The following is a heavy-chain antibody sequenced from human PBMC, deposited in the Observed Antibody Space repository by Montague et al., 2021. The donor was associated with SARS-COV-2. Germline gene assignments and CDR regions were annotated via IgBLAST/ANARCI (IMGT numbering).Heavy chain of an antibody. CDR3: ARKVGDFWTGFYVDF. D-gene: IGHD3/OR15-3a*01. J-gene: IGHJ4*02. CDR1: GDSISSANYQ. Sequence: SETLSLTCNVSGDSISSANYQWAWFRQPPGKGLQWVGSISHSGSAYYNPSLKSRLTLSVDMSKRLFSLDVESVAVADTAFYYCARKVGDFWTGFYVDFWGQGTLVTVSS. CDR2: ISHSGSA. V-gene: IGHV4-39*01.